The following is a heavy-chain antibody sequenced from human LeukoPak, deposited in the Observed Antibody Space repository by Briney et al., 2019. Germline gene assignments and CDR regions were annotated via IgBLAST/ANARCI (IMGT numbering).Heavy chain of an antibody. CDR3: ARIGRDGYNPPVDY. CDR2: IYYSGST. D-gene: IGHD5-24*01. CDR1: GGSISSSSYY. Sequence: PSETLSLTCTVSGGSISSSSYYWGWIRQPPGKGLEWIGSIYYSGSTYYNPSLKSRVTISVDTSKNQFSLKLSSVTAADTAVYYCARIGRDGYNPPVDYWGQGTLVTVSS. J-gene: IGHJ4*02. V-gene: IGHV4-39*07.